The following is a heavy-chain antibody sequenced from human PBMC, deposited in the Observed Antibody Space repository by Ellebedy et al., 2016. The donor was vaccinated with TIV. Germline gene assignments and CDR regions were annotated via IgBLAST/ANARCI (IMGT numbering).Heavy chain of an antibody. Sequence: SETLSLTXSVSDGSVSNRGYYWAWLRQPPGKGLEWIGHIHYTGSTDYNPSLKSRVTISLDTSRKQLSLNLNSVTAADTAMYYCATIDSGYDLYFENWGQGTPVTVSS. D-gene: IGHD5-12*01. CDR2: IHYTGST. CDR3: ATIDSGYDLYFEN. V-gene: IGHV4-61*08. J-gene: IGHJ4*02. CDR1: DGSVSNRGYY.